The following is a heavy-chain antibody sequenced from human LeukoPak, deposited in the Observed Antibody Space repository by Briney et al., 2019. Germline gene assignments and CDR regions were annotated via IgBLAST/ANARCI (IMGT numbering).Heavy chain of an antibody. CDR1: GFTFSSSW. CDR2: INNDGSST. Sequence: GGSLRLSCAASGFTFSSSWMHWVRQAAGKGLVWVSRINNDGSSTVYADSVKGRFTISRDNARNTLYLQMNSLRAEDTAVYYCARVSSSGSVYWGQGTLVTVSS. CDR3: ARVSSSGSVY. V-gene: IGHV3-74*01. J-gene: IGHJ4*02. D-gene: IGHD6-6*01.